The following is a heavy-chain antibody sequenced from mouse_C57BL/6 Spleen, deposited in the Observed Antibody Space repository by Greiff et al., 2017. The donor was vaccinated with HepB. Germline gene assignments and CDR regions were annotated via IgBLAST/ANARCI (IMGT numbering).Heavy chain of an antibody. V-gene: IGHV1-55*01. D-gene: IGHD1-1*01. CDR2: IYPGSGST. CDR1: GYTFTSYW. Sequence: VQLQQPGAELVKPGASVKMSCKASGYTFTSYWITWVKQRPGQGLEWIGDIYPGSGSTNYNEKFKSKATLTVDTSSSTAYMQLSSLTSEDSAVYYCAKILHYYGSSYAMDYWGQGTSVTVSS. J-gene: IGHJ4*01. CDR3: AKILHYYGSSYAMDY.